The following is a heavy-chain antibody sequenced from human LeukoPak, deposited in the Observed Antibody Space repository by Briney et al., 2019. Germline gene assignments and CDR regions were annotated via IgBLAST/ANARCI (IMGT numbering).Heavy chain of an antibody. Sequence: ASVKVSCKASGYTFTRYYMHWVRQAPGQGLEWMGWINPNSGGTNYAQKFQGRVTMTRDTSISTAYMELSRLRSDDTAVYYCARDPFPCGGSCYYSMNWFDPWGQGTLVTVSS. D-gene: IGHD2-15*01. V-gene: IGHV1-2*02. CDR2: INPNSGGT. CDR3: ARDPFPCGGSCYYSMNWFDP. CDR1: GYTFTRYY. J-gene: IGHJ5*02.